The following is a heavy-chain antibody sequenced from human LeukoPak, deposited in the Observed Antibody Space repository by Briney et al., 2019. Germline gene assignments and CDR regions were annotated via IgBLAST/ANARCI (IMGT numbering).Heavy chain of an antibody. J-gene: IGHJ4*02. Sequence: GGSLRLPCAASGFTFSSYAMSWVRQAPGKGLEWVSAISGSGGSTYYADSVKGRFTISRDNSKNTLYLQMNSLRAEDTAVYYCAKTTLNLPYFDYWGQGTLVTVSS. CDR2: ISGSGGST. D-gene: IGHD1-26*01. CDR3: AKTTLNLPYFDY. CDR1: GFTFSSYA. V-gene: IGHV3-23*01.